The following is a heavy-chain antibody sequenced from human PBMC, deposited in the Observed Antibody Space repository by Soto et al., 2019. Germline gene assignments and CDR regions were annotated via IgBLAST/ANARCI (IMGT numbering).Heavy chain of an antibody. J-gene: IGHJ4*02. D-gene: IGHD3-16*01. CDR1: GGTFGNSA. CDR3: AKVMAAAGYDS. CDR2: IIPVFGTV. V-gene: IGHV1-69*01. Sequence: QMKLVQSGAEVKKPGSSVKVSCKASGGTFGNSAISWVRQDPGQGLEWMGGIIPVFGTVNYAQKFEGRVTITADESTSTVFMEMSRLTSEDTAVYYCAKVMAAAGYDSWGQGTLVTVSS.